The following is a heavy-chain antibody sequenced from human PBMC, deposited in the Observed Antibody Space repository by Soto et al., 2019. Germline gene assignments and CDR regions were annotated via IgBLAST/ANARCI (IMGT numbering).Heavy chain of an antibody. Sequence: GASVKVSCKASGGTFSSYGISWVRQAPGQGLEWMGGIIPIFGTANYAQKFQGRVTITADESTSTAYMELSSLRSEDTAVYYCAWGGVGTYSATGYCVMDVWGQGTTVTVSS. D-gene: IGHD1-1*01. V-gene: IGHV1-69*13. J-gene: IGHJ6*02. CDR2: IIPIFGTA. CDR3: AWGGVGTYSATGYCVMDV. CDR1: GGTFSSYG.